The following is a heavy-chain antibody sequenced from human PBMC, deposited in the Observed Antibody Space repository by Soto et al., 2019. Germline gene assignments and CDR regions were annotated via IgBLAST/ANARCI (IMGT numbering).Heavy chain of an antibody. CDR3: ARAPLYGGNSGTFDY. Sequence: SGGSLRLSCAASGFTFSSYAMHWVRQAPGKGLEWVSVISYDGSNKYYADSERGRFTISRDNSKSTLFLEMNSLRAEDTAFYYCARAPLYGGNSGTFDYWGQGTLVTVSS. CDR1: GFTFSSYA. J-gene: IGHJ4*02. D-gene: IGHD4-17*01. V-gene: IGHV3-30-3*01. CDR2: ISYDGSNK.